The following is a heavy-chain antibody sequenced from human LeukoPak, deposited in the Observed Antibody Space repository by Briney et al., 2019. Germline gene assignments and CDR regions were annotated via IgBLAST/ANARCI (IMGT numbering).Heavy chain of an antibody. Sequence: SETLSLTCTVSGDSISSGAYYWGWIRQPPGKGLEWIGSIYYSGSTYDNPSLKSRVTISVDTSKNQFSLKLSSVTAADTAVYYCARDSGYCSSTSCYKARLHAFDIWGQGTMVTVSS. CDR3: ARDSGYCSSTSCYKARLHAFDI. CDR2: IYYSGST. D-gene: IGHD2-2*02. J-gene: IGHJ3*02. V-gene: IGHV4-39*07. CDR1: GDSISSGAYY.